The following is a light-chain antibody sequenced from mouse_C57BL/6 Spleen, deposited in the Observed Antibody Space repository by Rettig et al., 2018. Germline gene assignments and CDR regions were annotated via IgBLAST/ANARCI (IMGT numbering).Light chain of an antibody. J-gene: IGKJ1*01. CDR1: QNVGTN. CDR3: QQYNSYPWT. Sequence: DIVMTQSQKFMSTSVGDRVSVTCKASQNVGTNVAWYQQKPGQCPKALIYSASYRYSGVPDRLTGSGSGTDFTLTISNVQSEDLAEYFCQQYNSYPWTFGGGTKLEIK. V-gene: IGKV6-15*01. CDR2: SAS.